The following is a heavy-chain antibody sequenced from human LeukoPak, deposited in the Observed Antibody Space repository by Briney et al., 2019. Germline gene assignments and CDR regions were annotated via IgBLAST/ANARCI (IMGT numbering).Heavy chain of an antibody. CDR2: INHSGST. V-gene: IGHV4-34*01. D-gene: IGHD2-2*01. Sequence: SETLSLTCAVYGGSFSGYYWSWIRQPPGKGLEWIGEINHSGSTNYNPSLKSRVTISVDTSKNQFSLKLSSVTAADTAVYYCARVDGYCSSTSCLYFDYWGQGTLVNVSS. CDR3: ARVDGYCSSTSCLYFDY. J-gene: IGHJ4*02. CDR1: GGSFSGYY.